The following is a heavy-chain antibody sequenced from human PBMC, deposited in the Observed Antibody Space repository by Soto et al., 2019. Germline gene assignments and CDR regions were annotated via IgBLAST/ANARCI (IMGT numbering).Heavy chain of an antibody. Sequence: GGSLRLSCAASGFTFSSYWTHWVRQAPGKGLVWVSRINSDGSNTGYADSVKGRFTISRDNAKNTLYLQMNGLRAEDTAVYYCAKQFDYWGQGTLVTVSS. CDR3: AKQFDY. J-gene: IGHJ4*02. CDR1: GFTFSSYW. CDR2: INSDGSNT. V-gene: IGHV3-74*01.